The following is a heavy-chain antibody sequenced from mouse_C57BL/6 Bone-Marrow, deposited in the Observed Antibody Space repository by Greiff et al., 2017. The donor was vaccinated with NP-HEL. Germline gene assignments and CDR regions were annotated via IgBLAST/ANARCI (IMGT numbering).Heavy chain of an antibody. CDR1: GYTFTSYW. J-gene: IGHJ3*01. CDR3: ARPYYYGSSYRAWFAY. V-gene: IGHV1-55*01. CDR2: IYPGSGST. D-gene: IGHD1-1*01. Sequence: QVQLQQPGAELVKPGASVKMSCKASGYTFTSYWITWVKQRPGQGLEWIGDIYPGSGSTNYNEKFKSKATLTVDTSSSTAYMQLSSLTSEDSAVYYCARPYYYGSSYRAWFAYWGQGTLVTVSA.